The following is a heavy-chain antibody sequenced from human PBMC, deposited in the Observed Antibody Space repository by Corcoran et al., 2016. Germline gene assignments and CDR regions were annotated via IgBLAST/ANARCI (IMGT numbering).Heavy chain of an antibody. CDR1: GYTFTSYA. CDR3: AREALVRGNPGDY. Sequence: QVQLVQSGAEVKKPGASVKVSCKASGYTFTSYAMHWVRQAPGQRLEWMGWINAGNGNTKYSQKFQGRVTITRDTSASTAYMELSSLRSEDTAVYYCAREALVRGNPGDYWGQGSLVTVSS. D-gene: IGHD3-10*01. V-gene: IGHV1-3*01. J-gene: IGHJ4*02. CDR2: INAGNGNT.